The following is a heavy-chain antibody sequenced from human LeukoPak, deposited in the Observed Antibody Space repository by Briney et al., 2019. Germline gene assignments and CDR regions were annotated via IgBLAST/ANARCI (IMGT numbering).Heavy chain of an antibody. Sequence: PSETLSLTCAVYAGSFSGYYWSWIRQPPGKGLEWIGEINHSGSTNYNPSLKSRVTLSVDTSKNQFSLKLSSVTAADTAVCYCARGVRDYDILNYWGQGTLVTVSS. CDR1: AGSFSGYY. CDR2: INHSGST. D-gene: IGHD3-9*01. V-gene: IGHV4-34*01. J-gene: IGHJ4*02. CDR3: ARGVRDYDILNY.